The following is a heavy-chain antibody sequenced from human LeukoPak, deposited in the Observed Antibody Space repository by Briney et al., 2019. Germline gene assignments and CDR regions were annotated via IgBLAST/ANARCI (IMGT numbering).Heavy chain of an antibody. CDR2: IRSKAYGGTT. V-gene: IGHV3-49*04. CDR3: TSFQGYGDYYYYGMDV. D-gene: IGHD4-17*01. CDR1: GFTFGDYA. Sequence: GRSLRLSCTASGFTFGDYAMSWVRQAPGKGLEWVGFIRSKAYGGTTEYAASAKGRFTISRDDSKSIAYLQMNSLKTEDTAVYYCTSFQGYGDYYYYGMDVWGQGTTVTVFS. J-gene: IGHJ6*02.